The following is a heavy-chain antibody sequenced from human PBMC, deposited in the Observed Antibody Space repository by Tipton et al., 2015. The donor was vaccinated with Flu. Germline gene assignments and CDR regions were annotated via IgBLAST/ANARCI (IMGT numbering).Heavy chain of an antibody. J-gene: IGHJ3*02. CDR3: ARDLRGYSGYTGGDAFDM. D-gene: IGHD5-12*01. CDR2: MPYSGSP. V-gene: IGHV4-39*07. CDR1: GDSIRTSGHY. Sequence: LRLSCNVSGDSIRTSGHYWGWIRQSPGKGLAWIASMPYSGSPYYNPSLRSRLTTRVDTSKNHFSLRLSSATAADTALYYCARDLRGYSGYTGGDAFDMWGQGIMVTVSS.